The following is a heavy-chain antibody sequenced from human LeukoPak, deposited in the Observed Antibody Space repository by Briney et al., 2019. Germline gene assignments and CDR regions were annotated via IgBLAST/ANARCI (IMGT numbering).Heavy chain of an antibody. CDR1: GFTFSSYG. V-gene: IGHV3-30*02. D-gene: IGHD3-16*01. CDR2: IRYDGGNK. CDR3: AKRSLLGGNFDY. Sequence: PGGSLRLSCAASGFTFSSYGMHWVRQAPGKGLEWVAFIRYDGGNKYYADSVKGRFTISRDNSKNTLYLQMNSLRAEDTAVYYCAKRSLLGGNFDYWGQGTLVTVSS. J-gene: IGHJ4*02.